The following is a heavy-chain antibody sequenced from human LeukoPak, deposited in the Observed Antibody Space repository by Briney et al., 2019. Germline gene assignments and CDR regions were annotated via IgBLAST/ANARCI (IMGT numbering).Heavy chain of an antibody. V-gene: IGHV3-30*04. CDR3: ARVGTTVVTRDAFDI. D-gene: IGHD4-23*01. Sequence: GGSLRLSCAASGFTFSSYAMHWVRQAPGKGLEWVAVISYDGSNKYYADSVKGRFTISRDNSKNTLYLQMNSLRAEDTAVYYCARVGTTVVTRDAFDIWGQGTMVTVSS. CDR1: GFTFSSYA. J-gene: IGHJ3*02. CDR2: ISYDGSNK.